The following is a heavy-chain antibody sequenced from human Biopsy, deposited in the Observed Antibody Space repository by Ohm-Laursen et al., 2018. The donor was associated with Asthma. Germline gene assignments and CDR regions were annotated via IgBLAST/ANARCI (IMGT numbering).Heavy chain of an antibody. Sequence: SLRLSCTASGFTFSSYGMHWVRQAPGKGLEWVAVISYDGSNKYYADSVRGRFTISRDNSKNTLYLQMNSLRAEDTAVYYCASQSSGPDFWSGYYYFDYWGQGTLVTVSS. V-gene: IGHV3-30*03. CDR3: ASQSSGPDFWSGYYYFDY. CDR1: GFTFSSYG. CDR2: ISYDGSNK. D-gene: IGHD3-3*01. J-gene: IGHJ4*02.